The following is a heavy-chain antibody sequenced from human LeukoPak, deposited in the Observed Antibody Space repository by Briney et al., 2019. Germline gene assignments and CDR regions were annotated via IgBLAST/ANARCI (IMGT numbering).Heavy chain of an antibody. CDR1: GFTFRSYA. D-gene: IGHD3-10*01. CDR2: ISASGDDT. Sequence: GGSLRLSCAASGFTFRSYAMTWVRQAPGKGLEWVSEISASGDDTYYAGSVKGRFTISRDNSKNTLFLQMNSLRAEDTAVYYCAKGRVGSASYIDCWGQGTLVTVSS. J-gene: IGHJ4*02. CDR3: AKGRVGSASYIDC. V-gene: IGHV3-23*01.